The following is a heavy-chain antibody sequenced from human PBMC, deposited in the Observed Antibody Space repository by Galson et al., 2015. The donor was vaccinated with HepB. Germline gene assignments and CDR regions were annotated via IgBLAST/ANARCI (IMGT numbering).Heavy chain of an antibody. CDR2: INAGNGNT. CDR1: GYTFTSYA. D-gene: IGHD2-15*01. Sequence: SVKVSCKASGYTFTSYAMHWVRQAPGQRLEWMGWINAGNGNTKYSQKFQGRVTITRDTSASTAYMELSSLRSEDTAVYYCARDHVYCSGGSCSSTYMDVWGKGTTVTVSS. V-gene: IGHV1-3*01. CDR3: ARDHVYCSGGSCSSTYMDV. J-gene: IGHJ6*03.